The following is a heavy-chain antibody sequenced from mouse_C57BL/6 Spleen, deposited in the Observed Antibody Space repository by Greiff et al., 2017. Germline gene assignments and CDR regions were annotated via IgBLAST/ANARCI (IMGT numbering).Heavy chain of an antibody. J-gene: IGHJ4*01. D-gene: IGHD4-1*01. Sequence: EVQRVESGGGLVKPGGSLKLSCAASGFTFSDYGMHWVRQAPEKGLEWVAYISSGSSTIYYADTVKGRFTISRDNAKSTLFLQMTSLRSEDTAMYYCARNCPTRGYYAMDYWGQGTSVTVSS. V-gene: IGHV5-17*01. CDR1: GFTFSDYG. CDR2: ISSGSSTI. CDR3: ARNCPTRGYYAMDY.